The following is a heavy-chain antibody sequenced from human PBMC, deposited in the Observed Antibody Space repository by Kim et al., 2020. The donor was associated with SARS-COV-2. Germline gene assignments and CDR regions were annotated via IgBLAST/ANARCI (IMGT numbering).Heavy chain of an antibody. J-gene: IGHJ6*02. CDR3: AKVRAGAYGMDV. D-gene: IGHD1-26*01. Sequence: GGSLRLSCAASGFTFSHYAMNWVRQVSGKGLDWVSPVVGCGSSAYYADSVKGRFTISRDNSKNILYLQMNSLRAEDTAIYYCAKVRAGAYGMDVWGQGTAVTVS. CDR1: GFTFSHYA. CDR2: VVGCGSSA. V-gene: IGHV3-23*01.